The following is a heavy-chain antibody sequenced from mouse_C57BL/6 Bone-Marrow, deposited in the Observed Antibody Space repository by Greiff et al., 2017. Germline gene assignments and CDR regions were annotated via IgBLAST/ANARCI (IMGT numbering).Heavy chain of an antibody. V-gene: IGHV1-69*01. CDR3: AREGIYYGSSSFAY. Sequence: VQLQQPGAELVMPGASVKLSCKASGYTFTSYWMHWVKQRPGQGLEWIGEIDPSDSYTNYNQKFKGKSTLTVDKSSSTAYMQLSSLTSEDSAVYYCAREGIYYGSSSFAYWGQGTTLTVSS. D-gene: IGHD1-1*01. CDR1: GYTFTSYW. CDR2: IDPSDSYT. J-gene: IGHJ2*01.